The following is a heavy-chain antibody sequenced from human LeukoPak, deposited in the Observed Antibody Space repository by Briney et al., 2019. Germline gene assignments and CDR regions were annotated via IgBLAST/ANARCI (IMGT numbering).Heavy chain of an antibody. CDR3: ARVSSGSYYDWYFDL. V-gene: IGHV4-30-2*01. CDR1: GGSISSGGYS. J-gene: IGHJ2*01. CDR2: IYHSGST. D-gene: IGHD1-26*01. Sequence: SETLSLTCAVSGGSISSGGYSWSWIRQPPGKGLEWIGYIYHSGSTYYNPSLKSRVTISVDRSKNQFSLKLSSVTAADTAVNYCARVSSGSYYDWYFDLWGRGTLVTVSS.